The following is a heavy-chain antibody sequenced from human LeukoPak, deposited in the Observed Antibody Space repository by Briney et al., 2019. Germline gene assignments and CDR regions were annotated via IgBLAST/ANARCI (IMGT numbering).Heavy chain of an antibody. J-gene: IGHJ4*02. CDR3: ARGGYSGTYYFDY. Sequence: GRSLRLSCAASGFTFSTYGMHWVRQAPGKGLEWVAVVWYDGSNIHYVDSVKGRFTISRDNSKSTLYLQMNSLTAEDTAVYYCARGGYSGTYYFDYWGQGTLVTASA. D-gene: IGHD1-26*01. CDR2: VWYDGSNI. V-gene: IGHV3-33*01. CDR1: GFTFSTYG.